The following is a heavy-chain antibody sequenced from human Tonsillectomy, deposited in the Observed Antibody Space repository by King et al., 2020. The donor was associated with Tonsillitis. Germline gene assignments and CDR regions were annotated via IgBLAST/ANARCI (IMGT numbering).Heavy chain of an antibody. J-gene: IGHJ3*02. V-gene: IGHV3-7*03. CDR3: ARRSTGGHDTTAYRPFDI. CDR1: GFTLSTYW. CDR2: IKHDGSVK. D-gene: IGHD3-16*01. Sequence: VQLVESGGGLVQPGGSLTLSCAASGFTLSTYWMNWVRQATGKGLEWVASIKHDGSVKHYVDSLKGRFTISRDNAKTSLYLQMNSLRPEDTAVYYCARRSTGGHDTTAYRPFDIWGQGTMVTVSS.